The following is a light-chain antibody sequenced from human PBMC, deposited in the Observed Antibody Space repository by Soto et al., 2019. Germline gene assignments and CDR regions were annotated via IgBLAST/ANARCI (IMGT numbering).Light chain of an antibody. J-gene: IGKJ1*01. CDR3: MQLSHFPWT. CDR1: QSLVHSDRNTY. Sequence: EIVMTQTALSAPVTLGQSASISCRSSQSLVHSDRNTYLSWFHQRPGHPPRLLIYKVSKRFSGVPDRFGGSGSGTYFTLKIDRVDADDVGLYYCMQLSHFPWTFGQGTKVDIK. CDR2: KVS. V-gene: IGKV2-24*01.